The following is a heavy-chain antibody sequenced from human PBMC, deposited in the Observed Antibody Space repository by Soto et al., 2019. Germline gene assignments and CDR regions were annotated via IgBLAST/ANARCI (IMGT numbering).Heavy chain of an antibody. J-gene: IGHJ6*02. CDR3: ARAATHYYYYGMDV. V-gene: IGHV1-3*01. Sequence: XSVKVSCNASVYTFTSYAMHWVRQAPGQSLEWMGWINAGNGNTKYSQKFQGRVTITRDTSASTAYMELSSLRSEDTAVYYCARAATHYYYYGMDVWGQGTTVTVS. CDR1: VYTFTSYA. D-gene: IGHD2-15*01. CDR2: INAGNGNT.